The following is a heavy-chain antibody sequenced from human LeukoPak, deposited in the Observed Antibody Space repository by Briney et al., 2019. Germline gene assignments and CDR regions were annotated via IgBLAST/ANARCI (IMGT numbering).Heavy chain of an antibody. Sequence: GGSLRLSCGASGFIFSNPWMIWVRQAPGKGLECVARITSHTASGTTAYAAAVQSRITISSEDPKNTLYLQMNSLRADTTAVYYCTTSSNYEVLSDHWGQGTLVTVSS. CDR3: TTSSNYEVLSDH. CDR1: GFIFSNPW. V-gene: IGHV3-15*01. CDR2: ITSHTASGTT. D-gene: IGHD4-11*01. J-gene: IGHJ5*02.